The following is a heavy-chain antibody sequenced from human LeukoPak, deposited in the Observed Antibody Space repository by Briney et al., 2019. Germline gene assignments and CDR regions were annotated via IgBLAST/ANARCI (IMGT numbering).Heavy chain of an antibody. CDR1: GFTFSNYA. CDR3: ARAPRQDSSGWFFNY. Sequence: RGSLRLSCAASGFTFSNYAMHWVRQAPGKGLEWVAVISYDGSNKYYADSVKGRFTISRDNSKNTLYLQMNSLRAEDTALYYCARAPRQDSSGWFFNYWGQGTLVTASS. V-gene: IGHV3-30-3*01. J-gene: IGHJ4*02. CDR2: ISYDGSNK. D-gene: IGHD6-13*01.